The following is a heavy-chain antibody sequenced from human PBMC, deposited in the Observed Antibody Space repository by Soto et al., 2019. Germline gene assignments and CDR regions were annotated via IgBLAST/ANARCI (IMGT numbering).Heavy chain of an antibody. CDR2: IYYSGST. V-gene: IGHV4-31*11. D-gene: IGHD4-17*01. CDR3: ARSPEATVTAFDY. CDR1: GGSISSGGYY. Sequence: SETLSLTCAVSGGSISSGGYYWSWIRQHPGKGLEWFGYIYYSGSTYYNPSLRSRVSISVDTSKNQFSLKLSSVTAADTAVYYCARSPEATVTAFDYWGQGTLVTVSS. J-gene: IGHJ4*02.